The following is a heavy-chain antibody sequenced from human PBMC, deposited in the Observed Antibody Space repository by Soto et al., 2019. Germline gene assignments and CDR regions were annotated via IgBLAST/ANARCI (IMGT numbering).Heavy chain of an antibody. Sequence: QLQLQESGPGLVKPSETLSLTCNVSSCSFSSHSNDWGWVLQRTGKGMEWIGSIFYTGATYYNPSLKGRVSISEDMSKSQFSLRLSYLTAADTAVYFCVSLRGHRGYYYWYFDVWGRGTLVTVSS. CDR1: SCSFSSHSND. D-gene: IGHD5-12*01. V-gene: IGHV4-39*01. J-gene: IGHJ2*01. CDR3: VSLRGHRGYYYWYFDV. CDR2: IFYTGAT.